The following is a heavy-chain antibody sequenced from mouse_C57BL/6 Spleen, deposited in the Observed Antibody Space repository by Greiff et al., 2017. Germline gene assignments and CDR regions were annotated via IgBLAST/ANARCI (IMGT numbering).Heavy chain of an antibody. Sequence: EVQLQQSGPVLVKPGASVKMSCKASGYTFTDYYMNWVKQSHGKSLEWIGVINPYNGGTSYNQKFKGKATLTVDKSSSTAYMELNSLTSEDSAVYYCARDDYDGWFAYWGQGTLVTVSA. D-gene: IGHD2-4*01. CDR1: GYTFTDYY. V-gene: IGHV1-19*01. J-gene: IGHJ3*01. CDR2: INPYNGGT. CDR3: ARDDYDGWFAY.